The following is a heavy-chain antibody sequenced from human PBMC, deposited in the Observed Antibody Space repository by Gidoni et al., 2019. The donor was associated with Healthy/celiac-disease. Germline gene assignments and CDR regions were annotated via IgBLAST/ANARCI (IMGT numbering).Heavy chain of an antibody. CDR1: GYTFTGYY. Sequence: QVQLVQSGAEVKKPGASVKVSCKASGYTFTGYYMHWVRQAPGQGLEWMGRINPNSGGTNYAQKFQGRVTMTRETSISTAYMELSRLRSDDTAVYYCVFIAVAGPKENNYYYYYGMDVWGQGTTVTVSS. V-gene: IGHV1-2*06. CDR3: VFIAVAGPKENNYYYYYGMDV. D-gene: IGHD6-19*01. J-gene: IGHJ6*02. CDR2: INPNSGGT.